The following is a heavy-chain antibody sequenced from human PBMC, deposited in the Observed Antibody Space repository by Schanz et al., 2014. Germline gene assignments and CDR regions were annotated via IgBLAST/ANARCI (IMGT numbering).Heavy chain of an antibody. J-gene: IGHJ4*02. CDR3: ARDYGDYGGFDY. CDR2: IFSSGSS. V-gene: IGHV4-4*07. D-gene: IGHD4-17*01. Sequence: QLQLQESGPGLVKPSETLSLTCTVSGASVSDYYWSWIRQPAGKGLEWIGRIFSSGSSDYNPSLKSRVTMSVDPSKNQSSLKLSSVTAADTAVYYCARDYGDYGGFDYWGQGTLVTVSS. CDR1: GASVSDYY.